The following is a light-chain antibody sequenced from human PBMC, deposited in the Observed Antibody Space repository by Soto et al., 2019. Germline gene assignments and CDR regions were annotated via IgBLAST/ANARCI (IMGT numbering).Light chain of an antibody. CDR1: QSVSSGY. CDR2: GAS. V-gene: IGKV3-20*01. CDR3: QQYGSSPLT. Sequence: EIVLTQSPGTLSLYPGDRATLSCRASQSVSSGYLAWYQQKPGQAPRLLIYGASSIATGIPDQFRGSGSGTDFTLTISRLEHEELAVNSCQQYGSSPLTFGQGNKVEIK. J-gene: IGKJ1*01.